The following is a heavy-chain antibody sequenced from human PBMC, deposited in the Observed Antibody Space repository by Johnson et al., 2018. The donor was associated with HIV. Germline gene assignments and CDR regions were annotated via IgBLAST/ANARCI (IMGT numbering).Heavy chain of an antibody. CDR1: GFTFSSYA. J-gene: IGHJ3*02. CDR3: ARSVHDYSDYLWGRDAFDI. D-gene: IGHD4-11*01. V-gene: IGHV3-30-3*01. Sequence: VQLVESGGGVVQPGRSLRLSCAASGFTFSSYAMHWVRQAPGKGLEWVAVISYDGSNKYYADSVKGRFTISRDNSKNTLYLQMNNLRLGDTAVYYCARSVHDYSDYLWGRDAFDIWGQGTMVIVSS. CDR2: ISYDGSNK.